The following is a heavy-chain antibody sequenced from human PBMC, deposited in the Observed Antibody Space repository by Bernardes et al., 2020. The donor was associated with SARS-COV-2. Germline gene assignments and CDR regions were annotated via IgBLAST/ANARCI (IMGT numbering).Heavy chain of an antibody. Sequence: GGSLRLSCAASGFTFSDHYMDWVRQAPGKGLEWVGRTRNKANGYTTEYTASVKGRFTISRDDSRNSVYLQMNSLKTEDTAVYFCAKLGYCSIAYCRSPTSDYWGQGTLVTVSS. CDR3: AKLGYCSIAYCRSPTSDY. J-gene: IGHJ4*02. V-gene: IGHV3-72*01. CDR2: TRNKANGYTT. D-gene: IGHD2-2*01. CDR1: GFTFSDHY.